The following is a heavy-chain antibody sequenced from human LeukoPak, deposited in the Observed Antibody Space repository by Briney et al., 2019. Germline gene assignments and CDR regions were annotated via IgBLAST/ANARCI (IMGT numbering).Heavy chain of an antibody. J-gene: IGHJ3*02. CDR2: IYYSGST. D-gene: IGHD3-16*01. CDR1: GGSISSSSYY. Sequence: SETLSLTCTVSGGSISSSSYYWGWIRQPPGKGLEWIGSIYYSGSTYYNPSLKSRVTISVDTSKNQFSLKLSSVTAADTAVYYCARGWKPTYYDYVWGSYSDAFDIWGQGTMVTVSS. CDR3: ARGWKPTYYDYVWGSYSDAFDI. V-gene: IGHV4-39*07.